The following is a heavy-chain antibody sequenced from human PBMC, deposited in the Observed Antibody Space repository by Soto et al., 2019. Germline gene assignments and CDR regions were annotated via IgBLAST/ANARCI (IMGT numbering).Heavy chain of an antibody. D-gene: IGHD2-2*01. CDR1: GGSISSSSYY. CDR3: ARRAYQVIGWFDP. V-gene: IGHV4-39*01. CDR2: IYYMGIA. Sequence: SETLSLTCTVSGGSISSSSYYWGWIRQTPGKGLELIGTIYYMGIAYYNPSLRSRVTISIDTSKNQFSLKLSSVAAADTAIYYCARRAYQVIGWFDPWGQGTLVTVSS. J-gene: IGHJ5*02.